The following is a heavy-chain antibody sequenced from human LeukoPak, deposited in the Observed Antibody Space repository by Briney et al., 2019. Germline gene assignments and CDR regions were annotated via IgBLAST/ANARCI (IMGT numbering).Heavy chain of an antibody. V-gene: IGHV4-34*01. CDR1: GGSFSGYY. J-gene: IGHJ4*02. CDR3: ARVRFGESPYVAFDY. Sequence: SETLSLTCAVYGGSFSGYYWSWIRQPPGKGLEWIGEINHSGSTNYNPSLKSRVTISVDTSKNQFSLKLSSVTAADTAVYYCARVRFGESPYVAFDYWGQGTLVTVSS. D-gene: IGHD3-10*01. CDR2: INHSGST.